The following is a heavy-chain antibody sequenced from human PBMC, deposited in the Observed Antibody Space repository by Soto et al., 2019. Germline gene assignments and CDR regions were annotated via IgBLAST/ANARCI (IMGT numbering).Heavy chain of an antibody. CDR2: IHTSGSA. CDR3: VRAMAYGSAWGLDY. CDR1: DGSFSSNIYY. Sequence: QLQESGPGLVKPSETLSLTCTVSDGSFSSNIYYWGWIRQPPGKGLEWIGTIHTSGSAFYSPTVLSRGAMAVATSNNPFSLKVMSVTATDTAVYDCVRAMAYGSAWGLDYWGQGTLVTVSS. V-gene: IGHV4-39*01. J-gene: IGHJ4*02. D-gene: IGHD2-15*01.